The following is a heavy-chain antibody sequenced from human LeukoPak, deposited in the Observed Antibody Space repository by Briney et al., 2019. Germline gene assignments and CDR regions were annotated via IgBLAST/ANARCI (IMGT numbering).Heavy chain of an antibody. J-gene: IGHJ3*02. D-gene: IGHD7-27*01. V-gene: IGHV3-30*18. CDR2: ISYDGSNK. CDR3: AKVSGDRLSLDAFDI. CDR1: GFTFSCYG. Sequence: PGGSLRLSCAASGFTFSCYGMHWVRQAPGKGLEWVAVISYDGSNKYYADSVKGRFTISIDNSKNTLYLQMNSLRAEDTAVYYCAKVSGDRLSLDAFDIWGQGTMVTVSS.